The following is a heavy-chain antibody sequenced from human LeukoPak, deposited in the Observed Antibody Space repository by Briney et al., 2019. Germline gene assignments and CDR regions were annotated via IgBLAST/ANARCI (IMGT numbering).Heavy chain of an antibody. D-gene: IGHD6-13*01. CDR3: ARVTGYMTEDYFDY. V-gene: IGHV4-61*02. CDR2: IYTSGST. Sequence: PSQTLSLTCTVSGRSISSGSYYWSWIRQPAGKGLEWIGRIYTSGSTNYNPSLKSRVTISVDTSKNQFSLRLSSVTAADTAVYYCARVTGYMTEDYFDYWGQGTLITVSS. J-gene: IGHJ4*02. CDR1: GRSISSGSYY.